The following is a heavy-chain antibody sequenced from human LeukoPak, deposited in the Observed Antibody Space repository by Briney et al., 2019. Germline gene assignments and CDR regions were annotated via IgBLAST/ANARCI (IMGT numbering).Heavy chain of an antibody. V-gene: IGHV3-23*01. Sequence: GGSLRLSCAASGFTFSSYAMGWVRQAPGKGPEWVSSISGSGGHTYFADSVKGRFTISRDNSKNTLYLQMNSLRAEDTAVYYCARASYDSSGYGAFDIWGQGTMVTVSS. D-gene: IGHD3-22*01. CDR3: ARASYDSSGYGAFDI. J-gene: IGHJ3*02. CDR2: ISGSGGHT. CDR1: GFTFSSYA.